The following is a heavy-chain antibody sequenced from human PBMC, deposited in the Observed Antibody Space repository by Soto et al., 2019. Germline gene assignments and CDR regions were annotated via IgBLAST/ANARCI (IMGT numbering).Heavy chain of an antibody. CDR1: GFTFDDYA. Sequence: EVQLVESGGGLVQPGRSLRLSCAASGFTFDDYAMHWVRQAPGKGLEWVSGISWNSGSIGYADSVKGRFTISRENAKNSLYMQMNSLRAEDTALYYCAKDSYSLGGYYYCGMDVWGQGNTVTVSS. J-gene: IGHJ6*01. V-gene: IGHV3-9*01. CDR3: AKDSYSLGGYYYCGMDV. CDR2: ISWNSGSI. D-gene: IGHD3-16*01.